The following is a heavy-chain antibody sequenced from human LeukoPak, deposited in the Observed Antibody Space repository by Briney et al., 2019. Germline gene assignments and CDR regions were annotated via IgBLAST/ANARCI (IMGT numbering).Heavy chain of an antibody. D-gene: IGHD4-17*01. CDR3: ARCYGDPSLPLNY. CDR1: GFTFSDYY. J-gene: IGHJ4*02. V-gene: IGHV3-11*01. CDR2: ISSSGSTI. Sequence: GGSLRLSCAASGFTFSDYYMSWIRQAPGKGLEWVSYISSSGSTIYYADSVKGRFTISRDNAKSPLYLQMNSLRAEDTAMYYCARCYGDPSLPLNYWGQGTLVTVSS.